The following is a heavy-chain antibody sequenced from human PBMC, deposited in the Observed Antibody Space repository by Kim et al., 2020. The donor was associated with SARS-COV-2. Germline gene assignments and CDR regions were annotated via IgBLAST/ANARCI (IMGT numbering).Heavy chain of an antibody. Sequence: GGSLRLSCAASGFTFSSYSRNWVRQAPGKGLEWVSSISSSSSYIYYADSVKGRFTISRDNAKNSLYLQMNSLRAEDTAVYYCARDQVLLWFREERDYYGMDVWGQGTTVTVSS. CDR2: ISSSSSYI. CDR3: ARDQVLLWFREERDYYGMDV. V-gene: IGHV3-21*01. D-gene: IGHD3-10*01. CDR1: GFTFSSYS. J-gene: IGHJ6*02.